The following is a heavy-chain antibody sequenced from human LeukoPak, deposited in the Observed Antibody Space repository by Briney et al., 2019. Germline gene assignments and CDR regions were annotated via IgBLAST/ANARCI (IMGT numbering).Heavy chain of an antibody. CDR2: IRYDGNNK. CDR3: AKSQYELRWGDYFDY. V-gene: IGHV3-30*02. J-gene: IGHJ4*02. Sequence: PGGSLRLSCAASGFILGRFGMHWVRQAPGKGLEWVAFIRYDGNNKYYVDSVKGRFTISRDNSKNTVYLQMNSLRVEDTALYYCAKSQYELRWGDYFDYWGQGTLVTVSS. CDR1: GFILGRFG. D-gene: IGHD4-23*01.